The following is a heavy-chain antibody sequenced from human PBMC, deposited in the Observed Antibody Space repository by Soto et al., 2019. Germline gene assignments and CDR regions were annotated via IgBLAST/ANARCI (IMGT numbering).Heavy chain of an antibody. V-gene: IGHV3-74*01. Sequence: GGSLGLSCAAPGFPSGTYGMHWVRQAPGKGLVWVSRISDYGRINYADSVKDRFIISRDDARSELYLQLNDLRVEDTATYYCARGGLEPFDHWGQGALVTVSS. J-gene: IGHJ4*02. CDR1: GFPSGTYG. CDR2: ISDYGRI. CDR3: ARGGLEPFDH. D-gene: IGHD1-1*01.